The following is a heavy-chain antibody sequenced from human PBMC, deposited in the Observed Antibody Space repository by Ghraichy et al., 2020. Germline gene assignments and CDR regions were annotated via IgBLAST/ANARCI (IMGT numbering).Heavy chain of an antibody. CDR3: ARIAVSGTWYFDL. D-gene: IGHD6-19*01. J-gene: IGHJ2*01. V-gene: IGHV3-21*01. CDR1: GFTFSTCS. CDR2: ISSSSGYI. Sequence: GGSLRLSCAASGFTFSTCSMVWVRQAPGKGLEWVSSISSSSGYIYYADSVKGRFTISRDNAKNSLYLQMNSLRAEDTAVYSCARIAVSGTWYFDLWGRGTLVTVSS.